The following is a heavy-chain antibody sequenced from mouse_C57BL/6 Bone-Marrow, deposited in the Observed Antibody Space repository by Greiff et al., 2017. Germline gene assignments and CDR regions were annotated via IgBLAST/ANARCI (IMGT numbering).Heavy chain of an antibody. CDR3: ARDYDGIYFDV. V-gene: IGHV5-16*01. Sequence: EVKLVESEGGLVQPGSSMKLSCTASGFTFSDYYMAWVRQVPEKGLEWVANINYDGSSTYYLDSLKSRFIISRDNAKNILYLQMSSLKSEDTATYYCARDYDGIYFDVWGTGTTVTVSS. CDR1: GFTFSDYY. D-gene: IGHD1-1*01. J-gene: IGHJ1*03. CDR2: INYDGSST.